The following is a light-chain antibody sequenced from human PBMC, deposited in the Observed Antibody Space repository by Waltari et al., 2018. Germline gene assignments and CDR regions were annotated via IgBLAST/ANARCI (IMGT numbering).Light chain of an antibody. CDR3: QSADSSGDYVV. J-gene: IGLJ2*01. Sequence: SYELTQPPSVSVSPGQTARITCSGDALPKQYPYWYQQKPVQAPILVMFKDSERPSEIPERFSGSSSGTTVTLTISGVQAEDEADYYCQSADSSGDYVVFGGGTKLTVL. V-gene: IGLV3-25*03. CDR2: KDS. CDR1: ALPKQY.